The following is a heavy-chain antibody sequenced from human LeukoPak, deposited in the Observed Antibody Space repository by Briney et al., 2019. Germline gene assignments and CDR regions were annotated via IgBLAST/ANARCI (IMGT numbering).Heavy chain of an antibody. CDR3: AGDVDIVATIGDY. J-gene: IGHJ4*02. V-gene: IGHV4-59*13. Sequence: SETLSLTRTVPGGSISSYYWSWIRQPPGKGLEWIGYIYNSGSTNYNPSFKSRVTISVDTSKNEFSLKLSSVTAADTAVYYCAGDVDIVATIGDYWGQGTLVTVSS. D-gene: IGHD5-12*01. CDR1: GGSISSYY. CDR2: IYNSGST.